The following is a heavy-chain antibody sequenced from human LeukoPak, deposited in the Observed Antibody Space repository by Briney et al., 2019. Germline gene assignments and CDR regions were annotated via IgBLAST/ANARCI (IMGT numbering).Heavy chain of an antibody. CDR2: ISSSGDYT. D-gene: IGHD3-10*01. V-gene: IGHV3-21*01. CDR3: AKHGFGVFEGY. J-gene: IGHJ4*02. Sequence: GGSLRLSCAASGFTFSDYSMNWVRQAPGKGLEWVSSISSSGDYTFYADPVKGRVTISRDNAKKSLYLQMNSLRAEDTAVYYCAKHGFGVFEGYWGQGTLVTVSS. CDR1: GFTFSDYS.